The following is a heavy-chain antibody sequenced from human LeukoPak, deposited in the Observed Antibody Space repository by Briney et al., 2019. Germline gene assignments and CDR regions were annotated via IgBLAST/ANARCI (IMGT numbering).Heavy chain of an antibody. CDR1: KFMFSAYN. V-gene: IGHV3-30-3*01. CDR2: ISHDGNTG. J-gene: IGHJ4*02. CDR3: ARDFNWAFDY. Sequence: GGSLRLSCAASKFMFSAYNMHWVRQVPGKGLERLAIISHDGNTGHYADSVKGRFTISRDNSKDTVDLQMNSLRADDTAVYYCARDFNWAFDYWGQGTLVTVSS. D-gene: IGHD3-16*01.